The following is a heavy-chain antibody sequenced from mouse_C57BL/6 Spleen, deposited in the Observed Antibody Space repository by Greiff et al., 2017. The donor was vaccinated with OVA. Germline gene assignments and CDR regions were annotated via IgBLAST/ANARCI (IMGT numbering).Heavy chain of an antibody. J-gene: IGHJ2*01. V-gene: IGHV1-26*01. Sequence: EVQLQQSGPELVKPGASVKISCKASGYTFTDYYMNWVKQSHGKSLEWIGDINPNNGGTSYNQKFKGKATLTVDKSSSTAYMELRSLTSEDSAVYYCARCYVTGYYFDYWGQGTTLTVSS. CDR1: GYTFTDYY. CDR3: ARCYVTGYYFDY. CDR2: INPNNGGT. D-gene: IGHD1-1*02.